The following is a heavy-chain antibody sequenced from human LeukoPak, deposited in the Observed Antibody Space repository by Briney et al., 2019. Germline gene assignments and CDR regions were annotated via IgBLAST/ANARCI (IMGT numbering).Heavy chain of an antibody. J-gene: IGHJ4*02. CDR1: RFTFSSYW. D-gene: IGHD3-16*01. CDR3: AFSWGSAIDF. V-gene: IGHV3-74*01. CDR2: INTDGSST. Sequence: GGSLRLSCAASRFTFSSYWMHWVRQAPGKGLVWVSRINTDGSSTSYADSVKGRFTISRDNAKNTLYLQMTSLRAEDTAVYYCAFSWGSAIDFWGQGTLVTVSS.